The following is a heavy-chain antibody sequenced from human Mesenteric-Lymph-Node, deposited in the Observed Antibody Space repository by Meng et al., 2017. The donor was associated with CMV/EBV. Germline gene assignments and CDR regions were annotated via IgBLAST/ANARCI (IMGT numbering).Heavy chain of an antibody. CDR2: VQNGGTT. Sequence: SETLSLTCTLSGGSINKYYWSWIRQSPGKGLEWIGYVQNGGTTNYNPSLKNRVSFSVDTSKNQFSLTLNSVTTADTAVYYCARGKDKLLLWFGETHFMTSFDLWGQGSLVTVSS. D-gene: IGHD3-10*01. CDR3: ARGKDKLLLWFGETHFMTSFDL. V-gene: IGHV4-59*01. J-gene: IGHJ5*02. CDR1: GGSINKYY.